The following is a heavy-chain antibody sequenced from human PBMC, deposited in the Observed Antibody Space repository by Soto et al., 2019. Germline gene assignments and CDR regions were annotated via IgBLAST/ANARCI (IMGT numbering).Heavy chain of an antibody. CDR3: ARHGRYYDFWSGSGHQHYYYYGMDV. D-gene: IGHD3-3*01. V-gene: IGHV1-69*13. Sequence: GASVKVSCKASGGTFSSYAISWVRQAPGQGLEWMGGIIPIFGTANYAQKFQGRVTITADESTSTAYMELSSLRSEDTAVYYCARHGRYYDFWSGSGHQHYYYYGMDVWGQGTTVTVSS. CDR2: IIPIFGTA. J-gene: IGHJ6*02. CDR1: GGTFSSYA.